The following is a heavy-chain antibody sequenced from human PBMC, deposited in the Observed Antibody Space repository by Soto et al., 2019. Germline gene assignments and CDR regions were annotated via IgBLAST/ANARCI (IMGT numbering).Heavy chain of an antibody. CDR3: ATQTATVPPYFDY. Sequence: SETLSLTCTVSGGSIRSGGYYWSWIRQHPGKGLEWIGYIYYSGSTYYNPSLKSRVTISVDTSKNQFSLKLNSVTVADTAVYYCATQTATVPPYFDYWGQGTLVTVSS. CDR2: IYYSGST. J-gene: IGHJ4*02. CDR1: GGSIRSGGYY. V-gene: IGHV4-31*03. D-gene: IGHD1-1*01.